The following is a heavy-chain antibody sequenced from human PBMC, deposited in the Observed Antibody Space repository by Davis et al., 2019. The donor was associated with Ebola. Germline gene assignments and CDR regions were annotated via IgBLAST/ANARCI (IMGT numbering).Heavy chain of an antibody. D-gene: IGHD2-2*01. CDR1: GFTFSSYG. CDR2: ISYDGSNK. J-gene: IGHJ4*02. Sequence: GGSLRLSCAASGFTFSSYGMHWVRQAPGKGLEWVAVISYDGSNKYYADSVKGRFTISRDNSKNTLYLQMNSLRAEDTAVYYCAKAGGPAATFLGYWGQGTLVTVSS. V-gene: IGHV3-30*18. CDR3: AKAGGPAATFLGY.